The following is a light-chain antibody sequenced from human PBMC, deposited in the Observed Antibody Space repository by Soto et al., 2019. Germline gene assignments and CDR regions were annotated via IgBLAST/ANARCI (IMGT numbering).Light chain of an antibody. CDR2: DVS. CDR3: SSYAGSYTFWV. CDR1: SSDVGGYDY. V-gene: IGLV2-11*01. J-gene: IGLJ1*01. Sequence: QSVLTQPRSVSGSPGQSVTISCTGTSSDVGGYDYVSWYQQHPGKAPKLMIYDVSKRPSGVPDRFSGSKSGNTASLTISGLQAEDETDYYCSSYAGSYTFWVFGTGTKLTVL.